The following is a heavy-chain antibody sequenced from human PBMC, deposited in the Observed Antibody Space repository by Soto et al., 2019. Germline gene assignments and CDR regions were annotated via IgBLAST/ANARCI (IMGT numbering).Heavy chain of an antibody. V-gene: IGHV1-3*01. CDR2: INAGNGNT. CDR1: GSTFTSYS. D-gene: IGHD3-9*01. J-gene: IGHJ6*02. CDR3: ASPGGYYDILTGSRDYYYYYGMDV. Sequence: ASVKESFKAAGSTFTSYSMHWGSQAPGQRLEWMGWINAGNGNTKYSQKFQGRVTITRDTSASTAYMELSSLRSEDTAVYYCASPGGYYDILTGSRDYYYYYGMDVWGQGTSVTVSS.